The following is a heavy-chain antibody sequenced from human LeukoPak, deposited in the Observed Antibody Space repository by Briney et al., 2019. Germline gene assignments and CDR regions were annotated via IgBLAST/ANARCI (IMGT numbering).Heavy chain of an antibody. J-gene: IGHJ3*02. CDR2: IYYSGST. D-gene: IGHD2-15*01. CDR1: GGSISSYY. Sequence: SETLSLTCTVSGGSISSYYWSWTRQPPGKGLEWLGYIYYSGSTNYNPSLKSRVTISVDTSKNQFSLKLSSVTAADTAVYYCATTSGGSGDDAFDIWGQGTMVTVSS. V-gene: IGHV4-59*01. CDR3: ATTSGGSGDDAFDI.